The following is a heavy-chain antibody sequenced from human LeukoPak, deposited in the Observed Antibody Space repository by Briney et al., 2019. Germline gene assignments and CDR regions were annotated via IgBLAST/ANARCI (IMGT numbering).Heavy chain of an antibody. CDR2: ISGSGGST. CDR1: GFTFSSYA. D-gene: IGHD3-22*01. J-gene: IGHJ4*02. Sequence: GGSLRLSCAASGFTFSSYAMSWVRQAPGKGLEWVSGISGSGGSTYYADSVKGRFTISRDNSKNTLYLQMNSLRAEDTAVYYCAKTRYYYDSSGYYYAYYFDYWGQGTLVTVSS. CDR3: AKTRYYYDSSGYYYAYYFDY. V-gene: IGHV3-23*01.